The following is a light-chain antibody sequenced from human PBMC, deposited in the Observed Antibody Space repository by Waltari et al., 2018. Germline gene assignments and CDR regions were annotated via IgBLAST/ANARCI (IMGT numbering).Light chain of an antibody. CDR2: GAS. Sequence: EIVLTQSPGTLSLSPGERATLSCRASQSVSRSLAWYQQKLGQAPRLLIYGASNRAAGIPDRFSGSGSGTDFSLTISRLEPEDFAVYYCQHYVRLPATFGQGTKVEIK. CDR1: QSVSRS. V-gene: IGKV3-20*01. CDR3: QHYVRLPAT. J-gene: IGKJ1*01.